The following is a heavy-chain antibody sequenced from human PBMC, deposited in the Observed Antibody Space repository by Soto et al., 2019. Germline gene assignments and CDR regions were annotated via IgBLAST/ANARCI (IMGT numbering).Heavy chain of an antibody. J-gene: IGHJ4*02. D-gene: IGHD3-9*01. V-gene: IGHV1-18*01. CDR1: GYTFTNSG. Sequence: QIQLVQAGAEVKKPGASVKLSCRASGYTFTNSGISWVRQARGQGLEWMGWINTYNGNTHYAQKLQGRVTMTTDTSTNTAYMELRSLRSDDTAMYFCARDPMTGYLQFDYWDQGTLVTVSS. CDR2: INTYNGNT. CDR3: ARDPMTGYLQFDY.